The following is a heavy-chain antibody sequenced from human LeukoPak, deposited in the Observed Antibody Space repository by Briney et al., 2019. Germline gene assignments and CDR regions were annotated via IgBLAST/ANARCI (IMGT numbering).Heavy chain of an antibody. D-gene: IGHD2/OR15-2a*01. Sequence: GGSLRLSCAASGFTCSSYWMSWVRHAPGKGLEWVANIKQDGSEQYYVDSVKGRFTISRDNAKNALYLQMNSLRAEDTAVYYCERVVLYYFDYWGQGTLVTVSS. CDR1: GFTCSSYW. J-gene: IGHJ4*02. CDR3: ERVVLYYFDY. V-gene: IGHV3-7*01. CDR2: IKQDGSEQ.